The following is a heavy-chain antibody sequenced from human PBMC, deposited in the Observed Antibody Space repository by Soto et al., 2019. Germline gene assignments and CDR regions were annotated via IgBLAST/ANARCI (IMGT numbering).Heavy chain of an antibody. CDR3: ARHEYHPTFDP. V-gene: IGHV4-39*01. J-gene: IGHJ5*02. D-gene: IGHD2-2*01. Sequence: QLQLQESGPGLVKPSETLSLTCTVSGDSITSRNYYWDWIRQPPGKGLEWIGDIYPSGSTDYNPSLKSRVTISVDTSKNQFSLQLSSVTAADTAVYCCARHEYHPTFDPWGQGTLVTVSS. CDR2: IYPSGST. CDR1: GDSITSRNYY.